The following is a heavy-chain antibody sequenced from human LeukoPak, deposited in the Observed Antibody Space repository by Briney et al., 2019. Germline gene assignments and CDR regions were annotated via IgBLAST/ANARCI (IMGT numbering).Heavy chain of an antibody. J-gene: IGHJ4*02. D-gene: IGHD3-22*01. CDR2: ISSSSSYI. Sequence: PGGSLRLSCAASGFTFSSYSMNWVRQAPGKGLEWVSSISSSSSYIYYADSVKGRFTISRDNAKNSLYLQMNSLRAEDTAVYYCARVTHYYDSSGYYYWGQGTLVTVSS. CDR1: GFTFSSYS. V-gene: IGHV3-21*01. CDR3: ARVTHYYDSSGYYY.